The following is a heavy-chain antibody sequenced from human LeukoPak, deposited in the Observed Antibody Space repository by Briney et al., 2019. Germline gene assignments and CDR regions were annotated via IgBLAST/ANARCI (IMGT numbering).Heavy chain of an antibody. CDR3: ARDPENKDAFDI. Sequence: GGSLRLSCAASGFTFRSYWMLWVRQAPGKGLAWVSRISFDGSSTSYADSVKGRFTISRDNAKNTLFLQMNSLRAEDTAVYYCARDPENKDAFDIWGQGTMVTVSS. V-gene: IGHV3-74*01. J-gene: IGHJ3*02. CDR2: ISFDGSST. D-gene: IGHD1-14*01. CDR1: GFTFRSYW.